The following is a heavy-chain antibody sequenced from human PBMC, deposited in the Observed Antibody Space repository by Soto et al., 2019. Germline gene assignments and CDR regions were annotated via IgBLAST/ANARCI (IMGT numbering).Heavy chain of an antibody. J-gene: IGHJ6*02. CDR1: GFTFSSYA. CDR3: ARALENITTFSAYGIDV. D-gene: IGHD3-3*01. V-gene: IGHV3-30-3*01. CDR2: ISYDGSNK. Sequence: GGSLRLSCAASGFTFSSYAMHWVRQAPGKGLEWVAVISYDGSNKYYADSVKGRFTISRDNSKNTLYLQMNSLRAEDTAVYYFARALENITTFSAYGIDVWGQGTTVTVSS.